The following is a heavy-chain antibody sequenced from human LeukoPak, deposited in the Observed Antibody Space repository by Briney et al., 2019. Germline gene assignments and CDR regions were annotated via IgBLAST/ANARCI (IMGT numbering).Heavy chain of an antibody. Sequence: SVKVSCKASGGTFSSYAISWLRQAPGQGLEWMGRIIPILGIANYAQKFQGRVTITADKSTSTAYMELSSLRSEDTAVYYCASLGINWFDPWGQGTLVTVSS. D-gene: IGHD3-10*01. CDR3: ASLGINWFDP. V-gene: IGHV1-69*04. CDR1: GGTFSSYA. CDR2: IIPILGIA. J-gene: IGHJ5*02.